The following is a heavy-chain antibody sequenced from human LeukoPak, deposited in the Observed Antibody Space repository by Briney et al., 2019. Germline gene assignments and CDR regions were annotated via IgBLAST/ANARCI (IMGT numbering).Heavy chain of an antibody. Sequence: GESLKISCQGPGSRLEDSSVGGARQMPGKGLEWMAIIYPGDSETKYSPSFQGQVTISADKSISTAYLQWSSLKAPDTAIYYCAEQYSRSYFVDYWGQGTLVTVSS. CDR3: AEQYSRSYFVDY. D-gene: IGHD1-26*01. V-gene: IGHV5-51*01. J-gene: IGHJ4*02. CDR1: GSRLEDSS. CDR2: IYPGDSET.